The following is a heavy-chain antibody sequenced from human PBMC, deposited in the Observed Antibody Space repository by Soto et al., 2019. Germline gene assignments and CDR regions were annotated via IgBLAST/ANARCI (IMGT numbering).Heavy chain of an antibody. CDR2: IYSTENT. Sequence: QLQLQESGPGLVKPSETLSLTCTVSGGSVSSNSYSWGWIRQSPGKGLEWIGIIYSTENTYYHPSRLGRVTISADTSMNEFSLRLSSVTAADTAVYYCARLNGYCVSTGCHGYYGMDVWGQGTTVTVSS. V-gene: IGHV4-39*01. D-gene: IGHD2-2*03. J-gene: IGHJ6*02. CDR3: ARLNGYCVSTGCHGYYGMDV. CDR1: GGSVSSNSYS.